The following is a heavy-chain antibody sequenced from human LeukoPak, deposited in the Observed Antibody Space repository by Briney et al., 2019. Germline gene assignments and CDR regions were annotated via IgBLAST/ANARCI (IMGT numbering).Heavy chain of an antibody. CDR3: ARGGYSGSYFDY. Sequence: ASVKVSCKASGGTFSGYAISWERQAPGQGLEWMGRIIPILGIANYAQKFQGRVTITADKSTSTAYMELSSLRSEDTAVYYCARGGYSGSYFDYWGQGTLVTVSS. CDR1: GGTFSGYA. V-gene: IGHV1-69*04. D-gene: IGHD1-26*01. CDR2: IIPILGIA. J-gene: IGHJ4*02.